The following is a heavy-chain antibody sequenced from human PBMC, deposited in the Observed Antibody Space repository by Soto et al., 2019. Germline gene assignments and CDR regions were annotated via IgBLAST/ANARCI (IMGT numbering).Heavy chain of an antibody. CDR2: ISAYNGNT. V-gene: IGHV1-18*04. Sequence: ASVKVSCKASGYTFTSYGISWVRQAPRQGLDWMGWISAYNGNTEYAQDLQGRVTMTTDTSTSTAYMELRSPRSDDTAMYYCARFSGGSYNTYYFYYGMDVWGQGTTVTVSS. CDR3: ARFSGGSYNTYYFYYGMDV. D-gene: IGHD2-15*01. CDR1: GYTFTSYG. J-gene: IGHJ6*02.